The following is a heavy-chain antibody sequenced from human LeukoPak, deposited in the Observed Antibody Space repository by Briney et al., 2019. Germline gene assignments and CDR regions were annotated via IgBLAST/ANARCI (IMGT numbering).Heavy chain of an antibody. CDR3: ARPDFWSGSDDY. CDR2: IHYTGST. D-gene: IGHD3-3*01. V-gene: IGHV4-59*08. CDR1: GDSTSGSY. Sequence: SETLSLTCSGSGDSTSGSYWSWVRQPPGKGLQWIGYIHYTGSTDYNPSLKSRVTISIDTSKNQFSLKLSSVTAADTAVYYCARPDFWSGSDDYWGPGTLVTVSS. J-gene: IGHJ4*02.